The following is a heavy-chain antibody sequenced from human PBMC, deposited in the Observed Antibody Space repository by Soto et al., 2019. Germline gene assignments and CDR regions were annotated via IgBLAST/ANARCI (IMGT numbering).Heavy chain of an antibody. CDR2: LYSGGTS. J-gene: IGHJ4*02. CDR3: ARGQQVSTIRGVQGFDY. D-gene: IGHD3-10*01. V-gene: IGHV3-53*02. CDR1: GFNISSNY. Sequence: EVQLVETGGGLIQPGGSLRLSCAASGFNISSNYMAWVRQAPGKGLEWVSLLYSGGTSYYADSVKGRFTISRDNSKNTLFIQMNRLKTEDTAVYYCARGQQVSTIRGVQGFDYWGQGTLVTVSS.